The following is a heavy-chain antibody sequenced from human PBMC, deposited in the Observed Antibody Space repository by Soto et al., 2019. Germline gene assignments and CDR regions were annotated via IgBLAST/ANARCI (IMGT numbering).Heavy chain of an antibody. D-gene: IGHD4-17*01. J-gene: IGHJ3*02. CDR2: ISGSGAGT. Sequence: EVQLLESGGGLVQPGGSLRLSCAASGFTFSSYAMSWVRKAPGKGLEWVSGISGSGAGTYYADSVKGRFTISRDNSKNTLYLQMNSLRAEDTAVYYCAKCMTTVTTFPFDIWGQGTMVTVSS. CDR3: AKCMTTVTTFPFDI. CDR1: GFTFSSYA. V-gene: IGHV3-23*01.